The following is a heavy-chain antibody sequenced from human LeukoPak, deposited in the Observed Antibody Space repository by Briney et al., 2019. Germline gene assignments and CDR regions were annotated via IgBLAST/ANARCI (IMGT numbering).Heavy chain of an antibody. Sequence: ASVKVSGKASGGTFSSYAISWVRQAPGQELEWMGGIIPIFGTANYAQKFQGRVTITADESTSTAYMELSSLRSEDTAVYYCARGQTSITIFGVVMGFWFDPWGQGTLVTVSS. V-gene: IGHV1-69*13. J-gene: IGHJ5*02. CDR3: ARGQTSITIFGVVMGFWFDP. CDR1: GGTFSSYA. CDR2: IIPIFGTA. D-gene: IGHD3-3*01.